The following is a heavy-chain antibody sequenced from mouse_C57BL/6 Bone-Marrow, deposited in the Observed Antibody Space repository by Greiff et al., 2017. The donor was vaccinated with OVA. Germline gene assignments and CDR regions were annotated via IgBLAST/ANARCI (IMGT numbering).Heavy chain of an antibody. J-gene: IGHJ1*03. CDR3: AREGDYYGSSLYFDV. CDR1: GYTFTSYW. V-gene: IGHV1-64*01. D-gene: IGHD1-1*01. Sequence: VQLKESGAELVKPGASVKLSCKASGYTFTSYWMHWVKQRPGQGLEWIGMIHPNSGSTNYNEKFKSKATLTVDKSSSTAYMQLSSLTSEDSAVYYCAREGDYYGSSLYFDVWGTGTTVTVSS. CDR2: IHPNSGST.